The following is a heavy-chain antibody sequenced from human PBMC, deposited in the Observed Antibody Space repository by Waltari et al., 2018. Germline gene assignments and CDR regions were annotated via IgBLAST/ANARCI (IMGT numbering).Heavy chain of an antibody. CDR3: ARAYNWNDFFDF. V-gene: IGHV3-23*01. D-gene: IGHD1-1*01. Sequence: EVQLLESGGGLVQPGGSLRLSCAASGLTFINYGMSWVRQAPGQGREVGSGIGGGGGDKYYADSVKGRFTISRDNSKNTLYLQMNSLRADDSAFYYCARAYNWNDFFDFWGLGTLVTVSS. CDR1: GLTFINYG. CDR2: IGGGGGDK. J-gene: IGHJ4*02.